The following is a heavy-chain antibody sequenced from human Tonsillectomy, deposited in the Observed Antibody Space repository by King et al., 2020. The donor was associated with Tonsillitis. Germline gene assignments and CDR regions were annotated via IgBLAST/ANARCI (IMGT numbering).Heavy chain of an antibody. CDR1: GGSISSSSYN. V-gene: IGHV4-39*01. CDR2: NNYSGST. D-gene: IGHD3-3*01. J-gene: IGHJ2*01. CDR3: ARHPIFWGVTKYFDL. Sequence: QLQESGPGLVKPSETLSLTCTVSGGSISSSSYNWGWIRPPPGKGLEWFGSNNYSGSTYYNPSLKSRVTISVDTAKNSLSLKLRSVTAEDTAVYYCARHPIFWGVTKYFDLWGRGTLVTVSS.